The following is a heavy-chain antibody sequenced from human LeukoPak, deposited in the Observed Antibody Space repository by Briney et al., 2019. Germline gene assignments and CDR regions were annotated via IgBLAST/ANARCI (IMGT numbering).Heavy chain of an antibody. CDR3: AKSQSGSCSGGSCSCDY. CDR2: ISGSGGNT. CDR1: GFSISSYA. V-gene: IGHV3-23*01. Sequence: GGSLRLSCTASGFSISSYAMNWVRQAPGKGLEWVSLISGSGGNTHYADSVKGRFTISRDISRNTLHLQMNSLRAEDTAVYYCAKSQSGSCSGGSCSCDYWGQGTLVTVSS. J-gene: IGHJ4*02. D-gene: IGHD2-15*01.